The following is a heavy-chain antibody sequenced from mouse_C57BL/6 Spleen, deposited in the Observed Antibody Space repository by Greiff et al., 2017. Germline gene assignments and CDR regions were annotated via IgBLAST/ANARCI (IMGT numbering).Heavy chain of an antibody. CDR1: GFTFSSYG. J-gene: IGHJ1*03. CDR2: ISSGGSYT. Sequence: VQLKESGGDLVKPGGSLKLSCAASGFTFSSYGMSWVRQTPDKRLEWVATISSGGSYTYYPDSVKGRVTISRDNAKNTLYLQMSRLKSEDTAMYYCARRGDWYFDVWGTGTTVTVSS. V-gene: IGHV5-6*01. CDR3: ARRGDWYFDV.